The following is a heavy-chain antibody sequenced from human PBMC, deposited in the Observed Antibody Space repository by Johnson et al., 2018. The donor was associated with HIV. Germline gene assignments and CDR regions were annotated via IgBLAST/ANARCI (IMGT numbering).Heavy chain of an antibody. V-gene: IGHV3-11*04. CDR1: GFTFSDYY. CDR3: ARIDYSNYEEAFDI. D-gene: IGHD4-11*01. J-gene: IGHJ3*02. Sequence: QVQLVESGGGLVQPGRSLRLSCAASGFTFSDYYMSWVRQAPGKGLEWIAYISGGSAGTFYADSVKGRFTISRDNGNKEVYLQMDSLRVEDTAVYYCARIDYSNYEEAFDIWGQGTMVTVSS. CDR2: ISGGSAGT.